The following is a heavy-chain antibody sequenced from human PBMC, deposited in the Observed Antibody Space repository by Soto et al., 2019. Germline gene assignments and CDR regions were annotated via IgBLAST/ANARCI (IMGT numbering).Heavy chain of an antibody. D-gene: IGHD3-3*01. V-gene: IGHV4-59*01. CDR2: IYYSGST. CDR1: GGSISSYY. Sequence: PSETLSLTCTVSGGSISSYYWSWIRQPPGKGLEWIGYIYYSGSTNYNPSLKSRVTISVDTSKNQFSLKLSSVTAADTAVYYCARGVDYDFWSGYYTAFDIWGQGTMVTVSS. CDR3: ARGVDYDFWSGYYTAFDI. J-gene: IGHJ3*02.